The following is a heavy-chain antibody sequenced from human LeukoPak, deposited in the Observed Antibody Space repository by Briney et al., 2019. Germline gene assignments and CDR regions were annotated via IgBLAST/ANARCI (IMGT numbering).Heavy chain of an antibody. CDR1: GFTFSSYW. D-gene: IGHD3-16*01. CDR2: IKEDGSDI. CDR3: AKGGRIGVFDY. V-gene: IGHV3-7*03. J-gene: IGHJ4*02. Sequence: PGGSLRLSCAASGFTFSSYWMSWVRQAPGKGLEWVANIKEDGSDILYVDSVKGRFTISRDNAKSSLYLQMNGLRAEDTAIYYCAKGGRIGVFDYWGQGTPVTVSS.